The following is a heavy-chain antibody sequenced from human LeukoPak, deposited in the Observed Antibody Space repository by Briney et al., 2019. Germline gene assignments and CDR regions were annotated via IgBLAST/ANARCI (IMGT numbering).Heavy chain of an antibody. CDR3: ARQWELLGGYFDY. J-gene: IGHJ4*02. CDR2: ISYDGSNK. Sequence: GGSLRLSCAASGFTFSSYGMHWVRQAPGKGLEWVAVISYDGSNKYYADSVKGRFTISRDNSKNTLYLQMNSLRAEDTAVYYCARQWELLGGYFDYWGQGTLVTVSS. V-gene: IGHV3-30*03. D-gene: IGHD1-26*01. CDR1: GFTFSSYG.